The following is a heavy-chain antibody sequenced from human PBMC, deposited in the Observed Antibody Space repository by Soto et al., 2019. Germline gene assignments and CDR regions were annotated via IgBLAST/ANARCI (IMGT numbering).Heavy chain of an antibody. Sequence: QSXGSLRLPCAASGFTLSSYSMSWVRQAPGKGLEWVSAISGSGGSTFYADSVKGRFTISRDNSKNTLYLQMKSLRAEDTAVYYCAKGGDIAVAGSLDYWGQGTLVTVSS. CDR1: GFTLSSYS. D-gene: IGHD6-19*01. CDR3: AKGGDIAVAGSLDY. CDR2: ISGSGGST. V-gene: IGHV3-23*01. J-gene: IGHJ4*02.